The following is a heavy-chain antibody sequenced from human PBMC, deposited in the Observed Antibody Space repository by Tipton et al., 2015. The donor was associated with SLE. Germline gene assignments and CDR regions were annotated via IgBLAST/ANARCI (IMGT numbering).Heavy chain of an antibody. J-gene: IGHJ4*02. Sequence: TLSLTCAVYGGSFSGYYWSWIRQPPGKGLEWIGEINHSGSTNYNPSLKSRVTISVDTSKNQFSLKLSSVTAADTAVYYCARTRIRSSGGDYWGQGTLVTVSS. V-gene: IGHV4-34*01. D-gene: IGHD6-6*01. CDR3: ARTRIRSSGGDY. CDR2: INHSGST. CDR1: GGSFSGYY.